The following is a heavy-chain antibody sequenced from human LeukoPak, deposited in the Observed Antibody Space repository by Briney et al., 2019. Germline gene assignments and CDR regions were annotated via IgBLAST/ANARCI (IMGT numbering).Heavy chain of an antibody. CDR3: ALPPALRVHYYMDV. D-gene: IGHD2-2*01. V-gene: IGHV3-30*02. CDR2: IRYDGSNK. CDR1: GFTFSSYG. J-gene: IGHJ6*03. Sequence: GGSLRLSCAASGFTFSSYGMHWVRQAPGKGLEWVTFIRYDGSNKYYADSVKGRFTISRDNSKNTLYLQMNSLRTEDTAVYYCALPPALRVHYYMDVWGKGTTVTVSS.